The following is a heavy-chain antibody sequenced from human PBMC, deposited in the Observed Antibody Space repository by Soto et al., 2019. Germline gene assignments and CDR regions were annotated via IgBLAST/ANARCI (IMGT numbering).Heavy chain of an antibody. CDR3: AKDGNWELLPSTGMDV. D-gene: IGHD1-26*01. J-gene: IGHJ6*02. V-gene: IGHV3-30*18. Sequence: GGSLRLSCGGSGFTFSSYGMRWVRQAPGKGLEWVAAISFDGSNGYYGDSVKGRFTISRDNSKNTLYLQMNSLRPEDTAVYYCAKDGNWELLPSTGMDVWGQGTTVTVSS. CDR2: ISFDGSNG. CDR1: GFTFSSYG.